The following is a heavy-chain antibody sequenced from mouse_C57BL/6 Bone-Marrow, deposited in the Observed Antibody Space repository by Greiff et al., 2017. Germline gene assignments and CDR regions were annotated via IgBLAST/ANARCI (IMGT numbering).Heavy chain of an antibody. CDR3: ARGYDYDYTMDY. CDR1: GYSFTDYN. J-gene: IGHJ4*01. Sequence: VHLQQPGPELVKPGASVKISCKASGYSFTDYNMNWVKQSNGRRLEWIGVINPNYGTNSYNQKFKGKATLTVDQSSSTAYMQLSSLTSEDSTVYYCARGYDYDYTMDYRGQGTSVTVTS. D-gene: IGHD2-4*01. V-gene: IGHV1-39*01. CDR2: INPNYGTN.